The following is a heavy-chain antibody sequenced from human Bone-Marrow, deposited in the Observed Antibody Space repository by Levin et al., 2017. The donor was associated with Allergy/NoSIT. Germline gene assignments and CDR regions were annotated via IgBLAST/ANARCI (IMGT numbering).Heavy chain of an antibody. CDR2: IKHDGSEK. D-gene: IGHD3-16*01. Sequence: GGSLRLSCAASGFTFSGYWMSWARQAPGKGLEWVANIKHDGSEKYYVDSVKGRFTISRDNAKNFLFLQMNSLRAEDTAVYYCARGAFYPDYWGQGTLVTVSS. CDR1: GFTFSGYW. CDR3: ARGAFYPDY. J-gene: IGHJ4*02. V-gene: IGHV3-7*04.